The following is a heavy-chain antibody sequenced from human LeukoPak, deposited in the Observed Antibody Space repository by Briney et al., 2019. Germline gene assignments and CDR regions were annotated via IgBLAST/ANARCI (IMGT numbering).Heavy chain of an antibody. CDR1: GYTFTSYD. Sequence: GASVKVSCKASGYTFTSYDINWVRQATGQGLEWMGWMNPNSGNTGYAQKFQGRVTITRNTSISTAYMELSSLRSEDTAVYYCARGGYCSSTSCQGGNWFDPWGQGTLVTVSS. V-gene: IGHV1-8*01. CDR2: MNPNSGNT. D-gene: IGHD2-2*01. CDR3: ARGGYCSSTSCQGGNWFDP. J-gene: IGHJ5*02.